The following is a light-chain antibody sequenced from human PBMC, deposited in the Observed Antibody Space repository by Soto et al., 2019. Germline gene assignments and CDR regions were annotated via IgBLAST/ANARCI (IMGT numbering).Light chain of an antibody. CDR3: QQYTTSPFT. V-gene: IGKV3-20*01. CDR2: GAS. J-gene: IGKJ3*01. CDR1: QSVGSNY. Sequence: EIVLTQSPGTLSLSPGERATLYCRASQSVGSNYLAWYQQKPGKAPRGLIYGASSRATGIPDRFSGSGSGADFTLTISRLEPEDFAVYYCQQYTTSPFTFGPGTKVDIK.